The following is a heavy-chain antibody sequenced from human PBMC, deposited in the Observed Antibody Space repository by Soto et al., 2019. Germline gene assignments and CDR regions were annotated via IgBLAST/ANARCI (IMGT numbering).Heavy chain of an antibody. CDR2: TYFGGIT. CDR1: GASFTDGSLF. D-gene: IGHD3-22*01. J-gene: IGHJ5*02. V-gene: IGHV4-39*01. Sequence: PSDTLTLTCTVSGASFTDGSLFWGWIRQSPGKGVERINSTYFGGITHYNPSLSSRVTISVDRSKSQFSQRLSSVTAADTAVYSCATAPETFSPAGYYVNWFDPWGHGTLVTVSS. CDR3: ATAPETFSPAGYYVNWFDP.